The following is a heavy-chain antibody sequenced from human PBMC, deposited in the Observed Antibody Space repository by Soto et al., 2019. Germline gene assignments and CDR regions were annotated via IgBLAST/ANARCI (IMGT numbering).Heavy chain of an antibody. CDR3: AKDEPYSSGWYAREAPQHPGDY. D-gene: IGHD6-19*01. CDR2: ISGSGGST. J-gene: IGHJ4*02. V-gene: IGHV3-23*01. CDR1: GFTFSSYS. Sequence: PGGSLRLSCAASGFTFSSYSMSWVRQAPGKGLEWVSAISGSGGSTYYADSVKGRFTISRDNSKNTLYLQMNSLRAEDTAVYYCAKDEPYSSGWYAREAPQHPGDYWGQGTLVTVSS.